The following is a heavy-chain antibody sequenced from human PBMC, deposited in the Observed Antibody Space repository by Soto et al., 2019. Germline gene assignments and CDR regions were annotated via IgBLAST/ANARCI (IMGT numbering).Heavy chain of an antibody. CDR3: ARLGRYFDWLPYGMDV. CDR1: GYTFTGYY. D-gene: IGHD3-9*01. Sequence: ASVKGSCKASGYTFTGYYMHWVREAPGQGLEWMGWVNPNSGGTNYAQKFQGRVTMNRDTSISTAYMELSRLRSDDTAVYYCARLGRYFDWLPYGMDVWGQGTTVTVSS. CDR2: VNPNSGGT. J-gene: IGHJ6*02. V-gene: IGHV1-2*02.